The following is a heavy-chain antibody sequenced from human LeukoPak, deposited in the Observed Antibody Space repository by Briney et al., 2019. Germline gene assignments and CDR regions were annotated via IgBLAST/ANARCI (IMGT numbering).Heavy chain of an antibody. CDR3: ARAADNYDIWSGYYCFGY. J-gene: IGHJ4*02. D-gene: IGHD3-3*01. V-gene: IGHV1-46*01. CDR1: GYTFTSYY. CDR2: INPSGGST. Sequence: ASVKVSCKASGYTFTSYYMYWLRQAPGQGFEWMGIINPSGGSTNYAQRFQGRLTLTRDTSTNTVYMELRGLRPDDTATYFCARAADNYDIWSGYYCFGYWGQGSPVTVSS.